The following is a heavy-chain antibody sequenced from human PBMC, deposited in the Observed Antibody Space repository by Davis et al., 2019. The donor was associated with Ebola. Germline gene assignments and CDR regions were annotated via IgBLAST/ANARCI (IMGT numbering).Heavy chain of an antibody. J-gene: IGHJ4*02. Sequence: SGPTLVKPTQTLTVTCTFSGFSLTTRGVGVGWIRQPPGKALEWLALIYWDDDKRYSPSLKSRLTITKDTSKNQVVLTMTNMDPVDTATYYCAHRPPGGYIDYWGQGTLVTVSS. D-gene: IGHD2-15*01. CDR1: GFSLTTRGVG. CDR3: AHRPPGGYIDY. CDR2: IYWDDDK. V-gene: IGHV2-5*02.